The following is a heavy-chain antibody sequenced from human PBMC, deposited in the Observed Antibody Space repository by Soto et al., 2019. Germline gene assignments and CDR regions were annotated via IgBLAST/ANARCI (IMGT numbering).Heavy chain of an antibody. J-gene: IGHJ6*03. D-gene: IGHD5-18*01. CDR1: GFTLSTYS. CDR2: ISSSGTYI. Sequence: GGSLRLSCAASGFTLSTYSMNWVRQAPGKGLEWVSSISSSGTYIYYADSAKGRFTISRDDAKNSLYLQMHSLRADDSAVYYCARGHEYSYGYMDVWGKGTTVTVSS. CDR3: ARGHEYSYGYMDV. V-gene: IGHV3-21*06.